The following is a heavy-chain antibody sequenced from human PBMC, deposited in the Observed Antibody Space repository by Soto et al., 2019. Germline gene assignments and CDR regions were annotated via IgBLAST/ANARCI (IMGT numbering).Heavy chain of an antibody. D-gene: IGHD3-22*01. J-gene: IGHJ4*02. CDR3: ARQDTSGYAFDY. CDR1: GGSISSFD. CDR2: ISYSGST. V-gene: IGHV4-59*08. Sequence: QVQLQESGPGLVKPSETLSLTCTVSGGSISSFDWNWIRQSPGKGLEWIGYISYSGSTNYNPSLRGRVXMXVDXSKNQFSLKLSSVTAADTAVYYCARQDTSGYAFDYWGQGTLVTVSS.